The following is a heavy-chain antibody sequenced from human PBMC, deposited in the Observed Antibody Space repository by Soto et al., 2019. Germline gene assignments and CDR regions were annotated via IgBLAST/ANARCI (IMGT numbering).Heavy chain of an antibody. J-gene: IGHJ6*02. CDR1: GFTFSSYG. Sequence: GGSLRLSCAASGFTFSSYGMHWVRQAPGKGLEWVAVISYDGSNKYYADSVKGRFTISRDNSKNTLYLQMNSLRAEDTAVYYCAKGVVPAAKHPYYYYGMDVWGQGTTVTVSS. CDR2: ISYDGSNK. CDR3: AKGVVPAAKHPYYYYGMDV. D-gene: IGHD2-2*01. V-gene: IGHV3-30*18.